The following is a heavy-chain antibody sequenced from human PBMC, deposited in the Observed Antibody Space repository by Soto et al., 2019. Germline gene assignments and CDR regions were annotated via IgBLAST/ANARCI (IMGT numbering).Heavy chain of an antibody. J-gene: IGHJ6*02. CDR3: ARDQVGYRSFIYYYGMDV. D-gene: IGHD5-18*01. V-gene: IGHV3-30-3*01. CDR2: MPHDGSNE. CDR1: GFTFSTYA. Sequence: QVQLVESGGGVVQPGRSLRLSCAASGFTFSTYAMHWVRQAPGKGLEWVAVMPHDGSNESYADSVKSRFTVSRDNSKNPLYLQMNTLRTEDTAVYYCARDQVGYRSFIYYYGMDVWGQGTTVTVSS.